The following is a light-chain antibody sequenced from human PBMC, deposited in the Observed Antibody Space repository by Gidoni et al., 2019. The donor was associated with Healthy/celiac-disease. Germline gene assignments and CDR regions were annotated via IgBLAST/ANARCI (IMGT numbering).Light chain of an antibody. V-gene: IGKV1-39*01. CDR2: AAS. CDR3: QQSYSTSRT. J-gene: IGKJ1*01. CDR1: QSISSY. Sequence: DIQMTQSPSSLSASVGDRVTSTCRASQSISSYLNWYQQKPGKAPKLLIYAASSLQGGVPSRFSGSGSGTDFTLPISSLQPEDFATYYCQQSYSTSRTFGQGTKVEIK.